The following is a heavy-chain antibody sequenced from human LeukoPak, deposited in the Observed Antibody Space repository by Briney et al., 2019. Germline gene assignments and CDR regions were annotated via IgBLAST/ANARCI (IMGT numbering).Heavy chain of an antibody. CDR3: ARDRDYSNYRSIDY. J-gene: IGHJ4*02. CDR1: GYTFTGYY. V-gene: IGHV1-2*02. CDR2: INPNSGGT. Sequence: ASVKVSCKASGYTFTGYYMHWVRQAPGQGLEWMGWINPNSGGTKYAQKFQGRVTMTRDTSISTAYVELSRLRSDDTAVYYCARDRDYSNYRSIDYWGQGTLVTVSS. D-gene: IGHD4-11*01.